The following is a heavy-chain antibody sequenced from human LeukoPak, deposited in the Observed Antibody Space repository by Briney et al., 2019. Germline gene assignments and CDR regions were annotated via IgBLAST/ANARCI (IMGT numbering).Heavy chain of an antibody. V-gene: IGHV4-34*01. J-gene: IGHJ4*02. CDR2: INHSGST. CDR1: GGSFSGYY. CDR3: ARGGGDFWSGYYYIDY. D-gene: IGHD3-3*01. Sequence: SETLSLTCAVYGGSFSGYYWSWIRQPPGKGLEWIGEINHSGSTNYNPSLKSRVTISVDTSKNQFSLKLSSVTAADTAVYYCARGGGDFWSGYYYIDYWGQGTLVTVSS.